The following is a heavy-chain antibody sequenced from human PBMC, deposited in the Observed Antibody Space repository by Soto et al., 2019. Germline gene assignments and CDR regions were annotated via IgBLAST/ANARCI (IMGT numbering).Heavy chain of an antibody. J-gene: IGHJ6*02. Sequence: SETLSLTCAVYGGPFSGYYWSWIRQPPGKGLEWIGEINHSGSTNYNPSLKSRVTISVDTSKNQFSLKLSSVTAADTAVYYCARAPNYGGNSFNYYYYGMDVWGQGTTVTVSS. CDR2: INHSGST. CDR1: GGPFSGYY. V-gene: IGHV4-34*01. D-gene: IGHD2-21*02. CDR3: ARAPNYGGNSFNYYYYGMDV.